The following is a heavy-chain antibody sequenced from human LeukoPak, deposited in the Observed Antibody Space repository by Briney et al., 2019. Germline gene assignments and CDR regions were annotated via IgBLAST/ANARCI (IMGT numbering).Heavy chain of an antibody. V-gene: IGHV1-18*01. Sequence: ASVKVSCKASGYTFTSYGISWVRQAPGQGLEWMGWISAYNGNTNYAQKFQGRVTMTTDTSTSTAHMELRSLRSDDTAVYYCARLRAGVGEPYGDYWGQGTLVTVSS. J-gene: IGHJ4*02. CDR1: GYTFTSYG. CDR2: ISAYNGNT. D-gene: IGHD3-10*01. CDR3: ARLRAGVGEPYGDY.